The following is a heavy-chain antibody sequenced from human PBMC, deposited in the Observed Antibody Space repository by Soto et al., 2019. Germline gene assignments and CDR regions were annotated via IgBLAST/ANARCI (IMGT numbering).Heavy chain of an antibody. CDR1: GGTFSSYT. CDR3: LNISHY. J-gene: IGHJ4*02. Sequence: HVQLVQSGAEVKKPGSSVKVSCKASGGTFSSYTITWVRQAPGQGLEWMGRIIPILGIANYAQKFQGRVTITADKSTGTADMELSSLRSEDTAVYYCLNISHYWGQGTLVTVSS. V-gene: IGHV1-69*02. CDR2: IIPILGIA.